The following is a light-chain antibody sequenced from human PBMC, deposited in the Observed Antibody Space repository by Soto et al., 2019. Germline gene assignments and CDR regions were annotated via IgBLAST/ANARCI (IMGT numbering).Light chain of an antibody. J-gene: IGLJ1*01. CDR2: DVS. Sequence: QSALTQPRSVSGSPGQSVTISCTGTSTDVGGYNYVSWYQQHPGKVPKLMLYDVSKRPSGVPDRFSGSKSGNTASLTISGLQAEDEADYYCCSFAGRDTLYVFGRGTKVTDL. CDR1: STDVGGYNY. CDR3: CSFAGRDTLYV. V-gene: IGLV2-11*01.